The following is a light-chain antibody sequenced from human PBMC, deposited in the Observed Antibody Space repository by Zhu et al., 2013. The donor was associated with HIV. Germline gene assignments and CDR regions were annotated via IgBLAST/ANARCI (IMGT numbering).Light chain of an antibody. Sequence: IVMTQSPATLSVSPGERATLSCRASQSISNNLAWFQQKPGQGPRLLIYGASTRATGIPARFGGSGSGTEFTLTISSLQSEDFAVYYCQQYNKWPPHTFGQGTKLEIK. CDR2: GAS. CDR3: QQYNKWPPHT. J-gene: IGKJ2*01. V-gene: IGKV3-15*01. CDR1: QSISNN.